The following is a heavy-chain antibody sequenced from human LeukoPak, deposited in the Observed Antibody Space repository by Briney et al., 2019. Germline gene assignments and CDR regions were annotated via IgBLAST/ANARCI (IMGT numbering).Heavy chain of an antibody. CDR1: GFSFRSYV. CDR3: AKSHNWNDVYYYYGMDV. CDR2: ICGSGGSR. V-gene: IGHV3-23*01. D-gene: IGHD1-1*01. J-gene: IGHJ6*02. Sequence: PGGSLRLSCTASGFSFRSYVMNWVREAPGKGLGWVSGICGSGGSRYFADSVKGRFAISRDNSKNTVYLQMNSLRAEDTALYYWAKSHNWNDVYYYYGMDVWGQGTTVTVSS.